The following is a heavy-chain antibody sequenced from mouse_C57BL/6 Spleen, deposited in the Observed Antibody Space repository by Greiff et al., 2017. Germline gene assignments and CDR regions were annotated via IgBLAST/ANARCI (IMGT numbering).Heavy chain of an antibody. CDR3: ARRRSYDYDGDFDY. V-gene: IGHV1-82*01. CDR1: GYAFSSSW. Sequence: VQLQQSGPELVKPGASVKISCKASGYAFSSSWMNWVKQRPGKGLEWIGRIYPGDGDTNYNGKFKGKATLTADKSSSTAYRQLSSLTSEDSAVYFCARRRSYDYDGDFDYWGQGTTLTVSS. CDR2: IYPGDGDT. J-gene: IGHJ2*01. D-gene: IGHD2-4*01.